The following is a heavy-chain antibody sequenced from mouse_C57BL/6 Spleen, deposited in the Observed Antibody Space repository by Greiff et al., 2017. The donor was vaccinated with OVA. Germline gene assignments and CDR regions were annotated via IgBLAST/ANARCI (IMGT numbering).Heavy chain of an antibody. CDR2: IYPGDGDT. CDR3: ARSYYDYDDAMDY. J-gene: IGHJ4*01. Sequence: QVQLQQSGPELVKPGASVKISCKASGYAFSSYWMNWVKQRPGKGLEWIGRIYPGDGDTNYNGKFKGKATLTADKSSSTAYMQLSSLTSEDSAVYFCARSYYDYDDAMDYWGQGTSVTVSS. D-gene: IGHD2-4*01. V-gene: IGHV1-82*01. CDR1: GYAFSSYW.